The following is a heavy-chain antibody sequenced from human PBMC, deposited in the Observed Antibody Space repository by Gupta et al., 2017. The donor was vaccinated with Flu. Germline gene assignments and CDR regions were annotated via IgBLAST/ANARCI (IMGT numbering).Heavy chain of an antibody. D-gene: IGHD3-3*01. CDR2: ISSSGGST. Sequence: EVQLVESGGGLVQPGGSLRLSCASSGFNFSTYGMPWVRQPPGKGLEYVSAISSSGGSTYYANSVKGRFTISRDNSKNTLYLQMGSLRAEDMAVYYCARARFWSGTANRGYFGLWGRGTLVTVSS. CDR1: GFNFSTYG. J-gene: IGHJ2*01. V-gene: IGHV3-64*01. CDR3: ARARFWSGTANRGYFGL.